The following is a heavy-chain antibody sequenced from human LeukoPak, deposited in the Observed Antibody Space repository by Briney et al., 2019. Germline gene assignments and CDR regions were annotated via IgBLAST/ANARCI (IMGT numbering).Heavy chain of an antibody. CDR2: INHSGST. CDR3: ARRPTYYYDSSGYYFDY. D-gene: IGHD3-22*01. J-gene: IGHJ4*02. CDR1: GYSISSGYY. Sequence: PSETLSLTCTVSGYSISSGYYWGWIRQPPGKGLEWIGEINHSGSTNYNPSLKSRVTISVDTSKNQFSLKLSSVTAADTAVYYCARRPTYYYDSSGYYFDYWGQGTLVTVSS. V-gene: IGHV4-38-2*02.